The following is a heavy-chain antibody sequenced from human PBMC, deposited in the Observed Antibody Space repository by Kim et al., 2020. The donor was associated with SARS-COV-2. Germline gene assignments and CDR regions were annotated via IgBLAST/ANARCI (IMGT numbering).Heavy chain of an antibody. Sequence: GGSLRLSCAASGFTFSSYGMHWVRQAPGKGLEWVAVIWYDGSNKYYADSVKGRFTISRDNSKNTLYLQMNSLRAEDTAVYYCAKDRRLHSSGLDYWGQGTLVTVSS. J-gene: IGHJ4*02. V-gene: IGHV3-33*06. CDR2: IWYDGSNK. CDR3: AKDRRLHSSGLDY. CDR1: GFTFSSYG. D-gene: IGHD6-19*01.